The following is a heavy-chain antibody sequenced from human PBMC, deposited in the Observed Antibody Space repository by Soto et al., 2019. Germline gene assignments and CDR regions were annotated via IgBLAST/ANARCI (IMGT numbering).Heavy chain of an antibody. CDR1: GFTFSSYS. D-gene: IGHD6-19*01. Sequence: EVQLVESGGGLVKPGGSLRLSCAASGFTFSSYSMNWVRQAPGKGLEWVSSISSSSSYIYDADSVNGRFTISRDNAKNSLYLQMNRLRAEDTAVYYCARDTVDGPPGDYWGQGTLVTVSS. V-gene: IGHV3-21*01. CDR3: ARDTVDGPPGDY. CDR2: ISSSSSYI. J-gene: IGHJ4*02.